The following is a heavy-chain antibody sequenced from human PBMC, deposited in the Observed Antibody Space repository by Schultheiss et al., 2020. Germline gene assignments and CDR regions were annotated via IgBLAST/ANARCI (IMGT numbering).Heavy chain of an antibody. Sequence: ASVKVSCKASGYTFTGYYMHWVRQAPGQGLEWMGRINPNSGGTNYAQKFQGRVTMTRDTSISTAYMELSRLRSDDTAVYYCAIRPLMPYYDFWSGYYEYYYYYYYRDVWGKGTTVTVSS. CDR2: INPNSGGT. D-gene: IGHD3-3*01. CDR3: AIRPLMPYYDFWSGYYEYYYYYYYRDV. J-gene: IGHJ6*03. CDR1: GYTFTGYY. V-gene: IGHV1-2*06.